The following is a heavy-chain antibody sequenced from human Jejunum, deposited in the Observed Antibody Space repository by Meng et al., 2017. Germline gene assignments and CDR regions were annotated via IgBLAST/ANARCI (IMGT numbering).Heavy chain of an antibody. D-gene: IGHD3-10*01. CDR2: IDHSGST. CDR1: GGSFSGYY. Sequence: QMQLQQWGAGLLKPSETLSLTFAVYGGSFSGYYCGWIRQAPGKGLEWIGDIDHSGSTNYNPSLKNRVTISVDTSRNQISLNLNSVTAADTAVYYCARGGDPRAYYFDYWGQGNLVTVSS. CDR3: ARGGDPRAYYFDY. V-gene: IGHV4-34*01. J-gene: IGHJ4*02.